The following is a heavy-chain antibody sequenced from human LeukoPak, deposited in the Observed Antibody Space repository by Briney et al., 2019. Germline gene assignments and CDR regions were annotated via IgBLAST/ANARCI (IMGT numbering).Heavy chain of an antibody. V-gene: IGHV3-23*01. J-gene: IGHJ4*02. CDR3: AKDRELVRYFDY. CDR2: ISGSGGST. Sequence: RSGGSLRLSCAASGFTFSSYAMSWVRQAPGKGLEGVSAISGSGGSTYYEDSVKGRFTISRDNSKNTLYLQMNSLRAEDTAVYYCAKDRELVRYFDYWGQGTLVTVSS. D-gene: IGHD1-1*01. CDR1: GFTFSSYA.